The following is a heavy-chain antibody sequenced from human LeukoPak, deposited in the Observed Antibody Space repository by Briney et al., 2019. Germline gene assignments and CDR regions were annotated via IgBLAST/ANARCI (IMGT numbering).Heavy chain of an antibody. CDR3: ASRTRYCSSTSCYTWFDY. Sequence: GGSLRLSCAASGFTFSSYAMGWVRQAPGKGLEWVSAISGSGGSTYYADSVKGRFTISRDNSKNTLYLQMNSLRAEDTAVYYCASRTRYCSSTSCYTWFDYWGQGTLVTVSS. J-gene: IGHJ4*02. D-gene: IGHD2-2*02. V-gene: IGHV3-23*01. CDR2: ISGSGGST. CDR1: GFTFSSYA.